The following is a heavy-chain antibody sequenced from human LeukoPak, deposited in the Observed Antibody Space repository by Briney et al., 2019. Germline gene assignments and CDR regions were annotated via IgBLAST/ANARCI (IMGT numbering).Heavy chain of an antibody. Sequence: GGSLRLSCAASGFTFSSYAMHWVRQAPGKGLEWVAVISYDGSNKYYADSVKGRFTISRDNSKNALYLQMNSLRAEDTAVYYCARPKIWGSSPRWYYYYYMDVWGKGTTVTVSS. D-gene: IGHD3-16*01. J-gene: IGHJ6*03. CDR1: GFTFSSYA. CDR2: ISYDGSNK. V-gene: IGHV3-30-3*01. CDR3: ARPKIWGSSPRWYYYYYMDV.